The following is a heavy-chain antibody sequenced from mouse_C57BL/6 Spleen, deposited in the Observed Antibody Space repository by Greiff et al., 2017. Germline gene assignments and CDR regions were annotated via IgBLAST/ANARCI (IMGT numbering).Heavy chain of an antibody. J-gene: IGHJ3*01. CDR1: GYTFTDYY. Sequence: EMKLVESGPELVKPGASVKISCKASGYTFTDYYMNWVKQSHGKSLEWIGDINPNNGGTSYNQKFKGKATLTVDKSSSTAYMELRSLTSEDSAVYYCARRRDYGYDGFAYWGQGTLVTVSA. V-gene: IGHV1-26*01. CDR2: INPNNGGT. D-gene: IGHD2-2*01. CDR3: ARRRDYGYDGFAY.